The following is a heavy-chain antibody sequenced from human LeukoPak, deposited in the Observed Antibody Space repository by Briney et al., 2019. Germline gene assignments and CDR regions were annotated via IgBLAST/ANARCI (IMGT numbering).Heavy chain of an antibody. J-gene: IGHJ4*02. D-gene: IGHD3-10*01. CDR2: INHSGST. V-gene: IGHV4-34*01. Sequence: SETLSLTCAVYGGSFSGYYWSWIRQPPGKGLEWIGEINHSGSTNYNPSLKSRVTISVDTSKNQFSLKLSSVTAADTAVYYCARRRHHMVRGPYWGGFFDYWGQGTLVTVSS. CDR1: GGSFSGYY. CDR3: ARRRHHMVRGPYWGGFFDY.